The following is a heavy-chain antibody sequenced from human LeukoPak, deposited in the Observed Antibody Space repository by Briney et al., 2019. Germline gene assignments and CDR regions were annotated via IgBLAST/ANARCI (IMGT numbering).Heavy chain of an antibody. D-gene: IGHD3/OR15-3a*01. CDR1: GVSISSSNSY. J-gene: IGHJ4*02. Sequence: PSETPSLTCTVSGVSISSSNSYWGWIRQPPGKGLEWIGSIYYSGNTYYNASLKSQVSISIDTSKNQFSLNLTSVPAADTAVYYCARQTGSGLFILPGGQGTLVTVSS. CDR2: IYYSGNT. V-gene: IGHV4-39*01. CDR3: ARQTGSGLFILP.